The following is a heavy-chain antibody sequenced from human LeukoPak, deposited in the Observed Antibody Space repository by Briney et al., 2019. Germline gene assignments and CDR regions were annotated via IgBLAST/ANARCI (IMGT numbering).Heavy chain of an antibody. CDR2: ISTSGLST. Sequence: PGGSLRLSCAASGFTFSSYAMNWVRQAPGKGLEWVSYISTSGLSTYYADSVKGRFTISRDNAKNSLYLQTNGLRAEDTAVYYCARDPTPTQLWFRGTFDYWGQGALVTVSS. V-gene: IGHV3-48*01. CDR1: GFTFSSYA. D-gene: IGHD5-18*01. CDR3: ARDPTPTQLWFRGTFDY. J-gene: IGHJ4*02.